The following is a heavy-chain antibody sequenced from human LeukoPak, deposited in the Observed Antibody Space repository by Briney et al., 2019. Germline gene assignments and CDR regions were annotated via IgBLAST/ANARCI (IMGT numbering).Heavy chain of an antibody. V-gene: IGHV4-59*01. CDR1: GGSISSYY. D-gene: IGHD6-19*01. J-gene: IGHJ6*02. CDR3: ARKGTSSGWYGRDYYYGMDV. CDR2: IYYSGST. Sequence: SETLSLTCTVSGGSISSYYWSWIRQPPGKGLEWIGYIYYSGSTNYNPSLKSRVTISVDTSKNQFSLKLSSVTAADTAVYYCARKGTSSGWYGRDYYYGMDVWGQGTTVTVSS.